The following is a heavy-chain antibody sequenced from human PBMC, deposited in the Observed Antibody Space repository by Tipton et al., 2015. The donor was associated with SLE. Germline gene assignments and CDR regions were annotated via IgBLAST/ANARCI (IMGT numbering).Heavy chain of an antibody. CDR3: ARDLKRVGDFEKDV. J-gene: IGHJ6*02. CDR1: GFTFSSYS. V-gene: IGHV3-21*03. CDR2: ISSSSSYI. Sequence: SLRLSCAASGFTFSSYSMNWVRQAPGQGLEWVSSISSSSSYIYYADSVKGRFTISRDNAKNSLYLQMNSLRAEDTAVYYCARDLKRVGDFEKDVWGQGTTVTVSS. D-gene: IGHD3-3*01.